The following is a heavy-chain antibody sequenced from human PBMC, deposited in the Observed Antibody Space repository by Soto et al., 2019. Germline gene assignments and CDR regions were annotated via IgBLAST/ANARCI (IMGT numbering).Heavy chain of an antibody. CDR2: ISDSGST. J-gene: IGHJ4*02. CDR1: GFTFNNYA. D-gene: IGHD2-2*03. V-gene: IGHV3-23*01. CDR3: AIVSNLGSCTRSSCLYYFDH. Sequence: GGSLGLSCTASGFTFNNYALSWVRQPPGKGLEWISTISDSGSTYYADSVKGRFIISRDNSRSTVYLQVYSLGAEDTALYFCAIVSNLGSCTRSSCLYYFDHWGQGTRVTVSS.